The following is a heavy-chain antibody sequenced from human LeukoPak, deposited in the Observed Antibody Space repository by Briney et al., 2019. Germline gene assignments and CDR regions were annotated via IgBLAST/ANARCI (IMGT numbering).Heavy chain of an antibody. V-gene: IGHV1-8*01. Sequence: ASVKVSCKASGYTFTSYDINWVRQATGQGLEWMGWMNPNSGNTGYAQKFQGRVTMTRNTSTSTAYMELSSLRSEDTAVYYCAREDGYCSGGSCYDYYGMDVWGQGTTVTVSS. D-gene: IGHD2-15*01. CDR1: GYTFTSYD. J-gene: IGHJ6*02. CDR3: AREDGYCSGGSCYDYYGMDV. CDR2: MNPNSGNT.